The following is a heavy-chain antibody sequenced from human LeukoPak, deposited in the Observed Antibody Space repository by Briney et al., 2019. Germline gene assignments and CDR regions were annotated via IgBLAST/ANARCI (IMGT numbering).Heavy chain of an antibody. D-gene: IGHD5-12*01. J-gene: IGHJ4*02. CDR2: ISYDGSNK. CDR1: GFTFSSYW. V-gene: IGHV3-30*03. Sequence: PGGSLRLSCAASGFTFSSYWMSWVRQAPGKGLEWVAVISYDGSNKYYADSVKGRFTISRDNSKNTLYLQMNSLRAEDTAVYYCARKVGYSGYDWGTPFDYWGQGTLVTVSS. CDR3: ARKVGYSGYDWGTPFDY.